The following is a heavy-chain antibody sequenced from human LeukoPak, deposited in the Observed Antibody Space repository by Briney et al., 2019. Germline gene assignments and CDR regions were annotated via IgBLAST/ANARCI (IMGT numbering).Heavy chain of an antibody. Sequence: SETLSLTCTVSGGSISSSSYYWGWIRQPPGKGLEWIGSIYYSGSTYYNPSLKSRVTISVDTSKNQFSLKLSSVTAADTAVYYCARRDKGPGYSYGYGSKPPKPRKVWWFDPWGQGTLVTVSS. V-gene: IGHV4-39*07. CDR2: IYYSGST. CDR1: GGSISSSSYY. J-gene: IGHJ5*02. D-gene: IGHD5-18*01. CDR3: ARRDKGPGYSYGYGSKPPKPRKVWWFDP.